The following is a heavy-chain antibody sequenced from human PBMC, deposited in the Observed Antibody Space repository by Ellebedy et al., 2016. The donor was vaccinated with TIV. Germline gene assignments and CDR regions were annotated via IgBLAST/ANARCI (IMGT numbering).Heavy chain of an antibody. J-gene: IGHJ4*02. Sequence: GRFTISRDNAKSSLYLQMNSLRAEDTAVYYCARHAYGGVFFDYWGQGTPVTVSS. D-gene: IGHD3-16*01. V-gene: IGHV3-11*03. CDR3: ARHAYGGVFFDY.